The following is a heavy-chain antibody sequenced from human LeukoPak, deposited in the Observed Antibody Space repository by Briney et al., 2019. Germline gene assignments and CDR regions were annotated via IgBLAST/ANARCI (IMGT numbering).Heavy chain of an antibody. V-gene: IGHV3-48*03. CDR2: ITSTGSNR. D-gene: IGHD3-9*01. J-gene: IGHJ4*02. CDR3: ARDDDQGYFAGLRPLDY. CDR1: GFTFRSYE. Sequence: GGFLRLSCAASGFTFRSYEMNWVRQAPGKGLEWVSYITSTGSNRYYADSVKGRFTISRDNAQNSLFLRMNSLRAEDTAIYYCARDDDQGYFAGLRPLDYWGQGTLVTVSS.